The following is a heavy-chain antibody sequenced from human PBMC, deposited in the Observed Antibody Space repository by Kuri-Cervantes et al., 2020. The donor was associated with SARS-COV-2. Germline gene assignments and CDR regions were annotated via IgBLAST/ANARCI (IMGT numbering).Heavy chain of an antibody. CDR2: ISYDGSKR. D-gene: IGHD2-2*01. CDR1: GFTFSSYA. CDR3: ARTLGEDIVVVPAATFDY. V-gene: IGHV3-30-3*01. Sequence: GGSLRLSCAASGFTFSSYAMHWVRQVPGKGLEWVAVISYDGSKRYYADSVKGRFTISRDNSKKTLYLQMNSLRAEDTAVYYCARTLGEDIVVVPAATFDYWGQGTLVTVSS. J-gene: IGHJ4*02.